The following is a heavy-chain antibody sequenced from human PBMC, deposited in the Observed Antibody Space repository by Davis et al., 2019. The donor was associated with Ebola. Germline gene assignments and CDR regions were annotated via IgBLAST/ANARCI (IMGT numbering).Heavy chain of an antibody. CDR1: GFTFSSYA. J-gene: IGHJ4*02. Sequence: GGSLRLSCAASGFTFSSYAMNWVRQAPGKGLEWVSVISGSGGSTDYADSVKGRFTISRDNSSNTLYLQMNSLRAEDTAVYYCAKRGLGPNRPFDYWGQGTLVTVSS. V-gene: IGHV3-23*01. CDR2: ISGSGGST. D-gene: IGHD1-26*01. CDR3: AKRGLGPNRPFDY.